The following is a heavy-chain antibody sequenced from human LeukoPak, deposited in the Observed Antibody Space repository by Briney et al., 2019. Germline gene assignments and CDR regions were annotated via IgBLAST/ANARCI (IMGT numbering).Heavy chain of an antibody. CDR3: ARGTVLGTAIFDY. V-gene: IGHV3-21*01. J-gene: IGHJ4*02. CDR1: GLTFSSYS. Sequence: GGSLRLSCTASGLTFSSYSINWVRQAPGKGLEWVSSISSSGSYIYYADSVKGRFTISRDNAKNSLYLQMNSLRAEDTAVYYCARGTVLGTAIFDYWGQGTLVTVSS. CDR2: ISSSGSYI. D-gene: IGHD7-27*01.